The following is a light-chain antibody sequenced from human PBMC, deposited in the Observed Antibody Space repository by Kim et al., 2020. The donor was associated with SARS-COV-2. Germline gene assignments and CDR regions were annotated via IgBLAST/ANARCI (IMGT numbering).Light chain of an antibody. J-gene: IGKJ1*01. CDR3: QQYDTFST. Sequence: DIQMTQPPSTLSAHVGDRVTITCRASQSIGVSLAWYQQKPGKAPNLLIFKASSLPIGVPTRFKGSASGTEFTLTISSLQPDDFATYYCQQYDTFSTFGQVTKVDIK. CDR1: QSIGVS. V-gene: IGKV1-5*03. CDR2: KAS.